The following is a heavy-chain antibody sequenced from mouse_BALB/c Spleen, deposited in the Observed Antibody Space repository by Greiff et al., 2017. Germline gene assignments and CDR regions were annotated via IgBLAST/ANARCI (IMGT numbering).Heavy chain of an antibody. J-gene: IGHJ4*01. CDR2: IWAGGST. CDR1: GFSLTSYG. V-gene: IGHV2-9*02. Sequence: VKLKESGPGLVAPSQSLSITCTVSGFSLTSYGVHWVRQPPGKGLEWLGVIWAGGSTNYNSALMSRLSISKDNSKSQVFLKMNSLQTDDTAMYYCAREDYDRDYYAMDYWGQGTSVTVSS. CDR3: AREDYDRDYYAMDY. D-gene: IGHD2-4*01.